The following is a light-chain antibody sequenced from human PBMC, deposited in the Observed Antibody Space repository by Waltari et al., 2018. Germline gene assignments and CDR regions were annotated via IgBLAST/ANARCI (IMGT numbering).Light chain of an antibody. V-gene: IGLV2-14*03. CDR2: DVN. CDR1: NSDIGGYNF. J-gene: IGLJ2*01. CDR3: TSFTSTTSYVV. Sequence: QSALTQPASVSGSPGQSITISCTGTNSDIGGYNFVSWYQQHPGKAPRLMIYDVNKRPSGFSNRFSGSKSGNTASLTISGLQPDDEADYYCTSFTSTTSYVVFGGGTNLTV.